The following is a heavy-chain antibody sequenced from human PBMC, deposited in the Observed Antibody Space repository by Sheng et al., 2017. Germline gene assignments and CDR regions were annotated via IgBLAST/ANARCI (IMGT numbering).Heavy chain of an antibody. CDR1: GFTFSDPW. V-gene: IGHV3-74*02. D-gene: IGHD4-17*01. Sequence: DLEESGGRLVQPGGSLRLSCAASGFTFSDPWMQWVRQAPGKGLVWVSHIESDGDRTTYADSVKGRFTISRDNAKNTLSLQMNSLRAEDTAAYYCAKALGDYDGYYYGMDIWDQGP. J-gene: IGHJ6*02. CDR3: AKALGDYDGYYYGMDI. CDR2: IESDGDRT.